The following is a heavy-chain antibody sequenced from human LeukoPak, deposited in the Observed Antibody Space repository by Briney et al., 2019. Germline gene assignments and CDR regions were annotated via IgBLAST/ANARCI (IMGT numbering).Heavy chain of an antibody. D-gene: IGHD5/OR15-5a*01. Sequence: GSSVKVSCKASGGTFSSYAISWVRQAPGQGLEWMGRIIPILGIANYAQKFQCRVTITADKSTSTAYMELSSLRSEDTAVYYCARGSLLRNYFDYWGQGTLVTVSS. J-gene: IGHJ4*02. V-gene: IGHV1-69*04. CDR2: IIPILGIA. CDR3: ARGSLLRNYFDY. CDR1: GGTFSSYA.